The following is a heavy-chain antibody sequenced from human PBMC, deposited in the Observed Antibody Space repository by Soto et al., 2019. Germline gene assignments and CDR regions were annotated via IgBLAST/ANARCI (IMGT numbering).Heavy chain of an antibody. CDR3: ARYSRAAARSHYYYYYMDV. V-gene: IGHV4-34*01. Sequence: PSETLSLTCAVYGGSFSGYYWSWIRQPPGKGLEWIGEINHSGSTNYNPSLKSRVTISVDTSKNQFSLKLSSVTAADTAVYYCARYSRAAARSHYYYYYMDVWGKGTTVT. CDR2: INHSGST. J-gene: IGHJ6*03. D-gene: IGHD6-6*01. CDR1: GGSFSGYY.